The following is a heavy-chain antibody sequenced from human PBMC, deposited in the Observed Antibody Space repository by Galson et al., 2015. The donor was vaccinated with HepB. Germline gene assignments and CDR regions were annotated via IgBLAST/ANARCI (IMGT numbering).Heavy chain of an antibody. CDR2: INPSGGST. CDR3: ASSTSRPYGMDV. CDR1: GYTFTSYY. Sequence: SVKVSCKASGYTFTSYYMHWVRQAPGQGLEWMGIINPSGGSTSYAQKFQGRVTMTRDTSTSTVYMELSSLRSEDTAVYYCASSTSRPYGMDVWGQETTVTVSS. V-gene: IGHV1-46*01. J-gene: IGHJ6*02. D-gene: IGHD2-2*01.